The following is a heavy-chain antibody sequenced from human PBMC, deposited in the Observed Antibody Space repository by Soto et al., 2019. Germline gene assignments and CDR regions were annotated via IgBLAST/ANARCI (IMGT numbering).Heavy chain of an antibody. CDR3: ANGRDGYNYAFDY. J-gene: IGHJ4*02. V-gene: IGHV3-23*01. Sequence: GGSLRLSCAASGFTFSSYAMSWVRQAPGKGLEWVSAISGSGGSTYYADSVKGRFTISGDNSKNTLYLQMNSLRAEDTAVYYCANGRDGYNYAFDYWGQGTLVTVSS. CDR1: GFTFSSYA. D-gene: IGHD5-12*01. CDR2: ISGSGGST.